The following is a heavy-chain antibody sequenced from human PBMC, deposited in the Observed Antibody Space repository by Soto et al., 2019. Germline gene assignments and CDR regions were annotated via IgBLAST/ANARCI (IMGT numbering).Heavy chain of an antibody. V-gene: IGHV1-69*01. CDR1: GDTDTNYV. D-gene: IGHD3-16*02. CDR3: EAEMTFGKLSVV. J-gene: IGHJ6*02. Sequence: QVQLVQSGAEVTKPGSSVKVSCKASGDTDTNYVISWVRQAPGQGLEWMGGIFPKFGTTYSAQKLQDRLTSTADESTSTVYMQLSSLRLDDTAVYYCEAEMTFGKLSVVWGQGTTVTVSS. CDR2: IFPKFGTT.